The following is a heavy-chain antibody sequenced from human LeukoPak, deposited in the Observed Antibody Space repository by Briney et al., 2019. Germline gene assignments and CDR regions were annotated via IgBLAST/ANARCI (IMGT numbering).Heavy chain of an antibody. CDR1: GFTFSNAW. J-gene: IGHJ4*02. D-gene: IGHD3-22*01. Sequence: PGGSLRLSCAASGFTFSNAWMSWVRQAPGKGLEWVGRIKSKTDGGTTDYAAPVKGRFTISRDDSKNTLYLQMNSLKTEDTAVYYCTTSGYYDSSGYEFDYWGQGTLVTVSS. V-gene: IGHV3-15*01. CDR2: IKSKTDGGTT. CDR3: TTSGYYDSSGYEFDY.